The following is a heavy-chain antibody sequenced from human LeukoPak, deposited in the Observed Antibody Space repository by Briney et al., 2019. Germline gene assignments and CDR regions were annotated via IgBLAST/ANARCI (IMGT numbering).Heavy chain of an antibody. CDR1: GYTFTSYG. D-gene: IGHD6-13*01. V-gene: IGHV1-18*01. CDR3: ASDIAAAGSHPNWFDP. CDR2: ISAYNGNT. J-gene: IGHJ5*02. Sequence: ASVKVSCKASGYTFTSYGISWVRQAPGQGLEWVGWISAYNGNTNYAQKLQGRVTMTTDTSTSTAYMELRSLRSDDTAVYYCASDIAAAGSHPNWFDPWGQGTLVTVSS.